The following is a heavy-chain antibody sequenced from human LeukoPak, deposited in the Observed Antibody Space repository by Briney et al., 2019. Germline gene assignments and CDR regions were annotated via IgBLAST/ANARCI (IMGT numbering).Heavy chain of an antibody. V-gene: IGHV4-34*01. CDR1: GGSFSDYY. CDR2: INHSGST. Sequence: SETLSLICAVYGGSFSDYYWNWLRQSPGKGLEWIGEINHSGSTRYNPSLTGRVTISVDTSKNQFSLKLSSVTAADTAVYYCARGVDDAADGADCFDPWGQGTLVTVSS. J-gene: IGHJ5*02. CDR3: ARGVDDAADGADCFDP. D-gene: IGHD3-16*01.